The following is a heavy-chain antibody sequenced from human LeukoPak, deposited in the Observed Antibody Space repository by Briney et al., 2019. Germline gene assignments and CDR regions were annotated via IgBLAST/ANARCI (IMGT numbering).Heavy chain of an antibody. CDR1: GFTFSGSA. J-gene: IGHJ6*03. Sequence: GGSLRLSCAASGFTFSGSAMHWVRQASGKGPEWVGRIRSKANSYAKAYAASVKGSVTISRDDSKNTAYLQMNSLKTEDTAVYYCTSGYFSGGSCYPLYYYYYMGVWGKGTTVTVSS. CDR3: TSGYFSGGSCYPLYYYYYMGV. CDR2: IRSKANSYAK. D-gene: IGHD2-15*01. V-gene: IGHV3-73*01.